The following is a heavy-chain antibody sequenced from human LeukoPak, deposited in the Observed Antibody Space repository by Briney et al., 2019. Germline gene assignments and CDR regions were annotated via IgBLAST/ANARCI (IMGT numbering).Heavy chain of an antibody. J-gene: IGHJ5*02. Sequence: GGSLRLSCAASGFTVSSNYMSWVRQAPGKGLEWVSSFTGSDGNIHYADSVKGRFTLSRDSSKETMYLQMIGLRADDTATYYCAAGGGNTFNPWGQGILVTVSS. D-gene: IGHD1/OR15-1a*01. V-gene: IGHV3-23*01. CDR2: FTGSDGNI. CDR3: AAGGGNTFNP. CDR1: GFTVSSNY.